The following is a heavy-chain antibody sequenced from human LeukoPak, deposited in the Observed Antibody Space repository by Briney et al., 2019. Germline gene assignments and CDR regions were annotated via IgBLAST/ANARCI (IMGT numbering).Heavy chain of an antibody. CDR3: ARVHLGDYYFDY. V-gene: IGHV4-39*07. CDR1: GGSISSGDYY. CDR2: IYYSLT. J-gene: IGHJ4*02. Sequence: PSKTLSLTCTVSGGSISSGDYYWGWIRQPPGKGLEWIGSIYYSLTYYNASLKSRVTISADTSKNQFSLKLSSVTAADSALYYCARVHLGDYYFDYWGQGTLVTVSS. D-gene: IGHD4-17*01.